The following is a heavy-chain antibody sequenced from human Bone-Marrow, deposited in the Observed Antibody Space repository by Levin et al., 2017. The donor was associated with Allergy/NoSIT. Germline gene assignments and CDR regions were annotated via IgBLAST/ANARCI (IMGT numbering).Heavy chain of an antibody. J-gene: IGHJ3*02. Sequence: PGGSLRLSCAASGFNVINNYMSLVRQAPGKGLEWVSTIFTGGRTYYADSVKGRFTISRDNSKNTVFLQMNSLRAADTAVYYCARDGAYSHGPYDAFDIWGQGTMVTVSS. CDR1: GFNVINNY. V-gene: IGHV3-53*01. CDR3: ARDGAYSHGPYDAFDI. D-gene: IGHD5-18*01. CDR2: IFTGGRT.